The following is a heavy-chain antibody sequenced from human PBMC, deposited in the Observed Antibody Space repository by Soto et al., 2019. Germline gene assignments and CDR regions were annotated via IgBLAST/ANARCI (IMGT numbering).Heavy chain of an antibody. Sequence: EVQLVESGGGLVQPGGSLRLSCAASGFTFSSYSMNWVRQAPGKGLEWVSYISSSSSTIYYADSVKGRFSISRDNAKKSWYLQMNSLRDEDTGVYYCARDYVSPSSVGATNAQVAYFDYWGPGTLVTVSS. CDR3: ARDYVSPSSVGATNAQVAYFDY. CDR1: GFTFSSYS. CDR2: ISSSSSTI. D-gene: IGHD1-26*01. J-gene: IGHJ4*02. V-gene: IGHV3-48*02.